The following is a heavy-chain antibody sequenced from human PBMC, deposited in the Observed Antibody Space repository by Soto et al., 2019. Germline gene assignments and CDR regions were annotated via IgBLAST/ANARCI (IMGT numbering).Heavy chain of an antibody. CDR2: INHSGST. Sequence: PSETLSLTCAVYGGSFSGYYWGWIRQPPGKGLEWIGEINHSGSTNYNPSLKSRVTISVDTSKNQFSLKLSSVTAADTAIYYCARESGGYDSSTRYGLDVWGQGTTVTVSS. CDR3: ARESGGYDSSTRYGLDV. V-gene: IGHV4-34*01. D-gene: IGHD6-25*01. CDR1: GGSFSGYY. J-gene: IGHJ6*02.